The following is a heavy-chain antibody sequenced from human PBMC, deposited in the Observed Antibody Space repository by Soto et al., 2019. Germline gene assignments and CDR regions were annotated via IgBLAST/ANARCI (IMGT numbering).Heavy chain of an antibody. CDR2: IYPGGSDT. CDR3: ARHRGSSSYYYYGMDV. V-gene: IGHV5-51*01. D-gene: IGHD6-6*01. J-gene: IGHJ6*02. CDR1: GYSFTSYW. Sequence: PVESLRLSCNGSGYSFTSYWIGWVRQMPGKGLEWMGIIYPGGSDTRYSPSFQGQVTISADKSISTAYLQWSSLKASDTAMYYCARHRGSSSYYYYGMDVWGQGTTVTVSS.